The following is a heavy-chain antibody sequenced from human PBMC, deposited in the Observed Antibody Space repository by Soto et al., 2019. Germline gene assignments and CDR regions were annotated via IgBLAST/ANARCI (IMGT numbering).Heavy chain of an antibody. Sequence: QVQLQESGPGLVKPSETLSLNCTVSGGPISSYYCSWIRQSPGKGLEWIGYIYYSGSTNYNPSLKSRVIISVDTSTNQFSLGLSSVTAADTAVYYCASGSSGWPPRLDYWAQGTLVTVSS. CDR2: IYYSGST. CDR3: ASGSSGWPPRLDY. J-gene: IGHJ4*02. V-gene: IGHV4-59*01. D-gene: IGHD6-19*01. CDR1: GGPISSYY.